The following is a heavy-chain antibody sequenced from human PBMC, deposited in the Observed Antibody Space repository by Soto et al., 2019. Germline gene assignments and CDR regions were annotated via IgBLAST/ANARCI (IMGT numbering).Heavy chain of an antibody. J-gene: IGHJ4*02. CDR3: ARARGYCRGGSCYSFEY. V-gene: IGHV4-59*01. D-gene: IGHD2-15*01. CDR2: ISYSGNT. Sequence: SETLSLTGTVSGGSISTYYWSWIRQPPEKGLEWIGYISYSGNTNYNPSLKSRVTMSVDTSKNQFSLKLSSVTAADTAVYYCARARGYCRGGSCYSFEYWGQGPLVTVSS. CDR1: GGSISTYY.